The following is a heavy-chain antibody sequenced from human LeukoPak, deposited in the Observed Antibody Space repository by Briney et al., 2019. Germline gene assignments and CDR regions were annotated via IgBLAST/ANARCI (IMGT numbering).Heavy chain of an antibody. D-gene: IGHD4-17*01. J-gene: IGHJ6*03. CDR2: IYYSGST. CDR3: ARGGGDYGSYYYYYYMDV. CDR1: GGSISSGDYY. Sequence: SETLSLTCTVSGGSISSGDYYWSWIRQPPGKGLEWIGYIYYSGSTYYNPSLKSRVTISVDTSKNQFSLKLSSVTAADTAVYYCARGGGDYGSYYYYYYMDVWGKGTTVTVSS. V-gene: IGHV4-30-4*08.